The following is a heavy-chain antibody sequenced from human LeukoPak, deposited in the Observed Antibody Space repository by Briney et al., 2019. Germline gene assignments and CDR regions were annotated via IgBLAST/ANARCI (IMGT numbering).Heavy chain of an antibody. Sequence: SETLSLTCTVSGGSISSNYWSWIRQPPGKGLEWIGYIYYSGNTDYSPSHKSRVTISVDTSKKQFSLKLRSVTAADTAVYYCARRFRYYDSSGYYWYFDLWGRGTLVTVSS. D-gene: IGHD3-22*01. CDR2: IYYSGNT. J-gene: IGHJ2*01. CDR1: GGSISSNY. CDR3: ARRFRYYDSSGYYWYFDL. V-gene: IGHV4-59*01.